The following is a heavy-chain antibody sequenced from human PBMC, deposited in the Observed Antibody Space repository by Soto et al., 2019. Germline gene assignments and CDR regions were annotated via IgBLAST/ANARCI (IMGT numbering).Heavy chain of an antibody. J-gene: IGHJ4*02. CDR2: INSGSTSV. CDR3: GSSASPDAC. Sequence: EVQLVESGGGLVQPGGSLRLSCVASGFIFNSYSMNGVRQAPGKGLEWISYINSGSTSVFYADSVKGRFTISRDNAKNSLYLQMNSLRAEDTAVYYCGSSASPDACWGQGTLVTVSS. CDR1: GFIFNSYS. V-gene: IGHV3-48*01. D-gene: IGHD3-22*01.